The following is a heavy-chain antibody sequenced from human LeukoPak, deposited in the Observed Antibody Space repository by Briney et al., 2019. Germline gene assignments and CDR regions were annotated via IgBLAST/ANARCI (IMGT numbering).Heavy chain of an antibody. CDR2: ISAYNGNT. V-gene: IGHV1-18*01. CDR1: GYTFTSYG. D-gene: IGHD3-10*01. CDR3: ARSKGYYGSGSPSLYSFDY. Sequence: GASVKVSCKASGYTFTSYGISWVRQAPGQGLEWMGWISAYNGNTNYAQKLQGRVTMTTDTSTSTAYMELRSLRSDDTAVYYCARSKGYYGSGSPSLYSFDYWGQGTLVTVSS. J-gene: IGHJ4*02.